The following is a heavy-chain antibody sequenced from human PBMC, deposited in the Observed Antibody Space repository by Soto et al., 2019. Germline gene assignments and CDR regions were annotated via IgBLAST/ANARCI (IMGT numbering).Heavy chain of an antibody. Sequence: KESGPTLVKPTQTLTVTCTFSGFSLSTIGAGVGWIRQSPGKAPEWLALISWKDEKRYNPGLKSRLTITKDTSKNQVVLTMTDLDPVDTATYFCAHRYGGNYYRWYFDSWGQGTLVTVSS. CDR2: ISWKDEK. J-gene: IGHJ4*02. V-gene: IGHV2-5*01. CDR3: AHRYGGNYYRWYFDS. D-gene: IGHD1-26*01. CDR1: GFSLSTIGAG.